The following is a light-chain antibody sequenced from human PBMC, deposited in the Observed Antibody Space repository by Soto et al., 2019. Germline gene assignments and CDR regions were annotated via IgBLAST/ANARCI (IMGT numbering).Light chain of an antibody. Sequence: EIVLTQSPGTLSLFPGERATLSCRASQSVSSSYLAWYQQKPGQAPRLLIYGASSRATGIPDRFSGSGSGTDFTLTISRLEPEDFAVYYCQQYGSSPMYTFGQGTKLGIK. J-gene: IGKJ2*01. V-gene: IGKV3-20*01. CDR3: QQYGSSPMYT. CDR2: GAS. CDR1: QSVSSSY.